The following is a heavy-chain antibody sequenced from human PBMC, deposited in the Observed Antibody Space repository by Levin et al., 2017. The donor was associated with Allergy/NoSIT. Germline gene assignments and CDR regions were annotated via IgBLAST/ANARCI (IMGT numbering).Heavy chain of an antibody. D-gene: IGHD6-19*01. CDR3: ARFIEREVAGIY. J-gene: IGHJ4*02. Sequence: KPSETLSLTCTVSGGSISSGNFYWSWIRQPAGKGLEWIGRIHSGGSTHNNPSLKSRVTISIDTSKNQFSLRLTSVTAADTAVYYCARFIEREVAGIYWGQGTLVTVSS. CDR2: IHSGGST. V-gene: IGHV4-61*02. CDR1: GGSISSGNFY.